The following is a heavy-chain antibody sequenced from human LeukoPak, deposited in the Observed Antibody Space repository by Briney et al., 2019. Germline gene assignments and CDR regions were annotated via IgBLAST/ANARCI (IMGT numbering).Heavy chain of an antibody. Sequence: GASVKVSCKASGYTFTGYYMHWVRQAPGQGLEWMGWINPNSGGTNYAQKFQGRVTMTRDTSISTAYMELSRLRSDDTAVYYCAREWYYDTSGNYYYYYMDVWGKGTTVTISS. V-gene: IGHV1-2*02. CDR2: INPNSGGT. J-gene: IGHJ6*03. D-gene: IGHD3-22*01. CDR3: AREWYYDTSGNYYYYYMDV. CDR1: GYTFTGYY.